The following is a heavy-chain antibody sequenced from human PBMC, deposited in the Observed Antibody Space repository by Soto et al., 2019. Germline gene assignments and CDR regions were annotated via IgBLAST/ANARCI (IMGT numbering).Heavy chain of an antibody. CDR1: GYTFTSYG. D-gene: IGHD5-18*01. CDR2: ISVDDGDT. J-gene: IGHJ6*02. V-gene: IGHV1-18*04. CDR3: ARDQVAKWAPGSAMVNYYYGMDA. Sequence: ASVKVSCKASGYTFTSYGISWVRQAPGQGLEWMGWISVDDGDTNYAQNFQGRVTMSTDTSTSTAYMEMRSLRSDDTAVYYSARDQVAKWAPGSAMVNYYYGMDAWGQGTTVTVSS.